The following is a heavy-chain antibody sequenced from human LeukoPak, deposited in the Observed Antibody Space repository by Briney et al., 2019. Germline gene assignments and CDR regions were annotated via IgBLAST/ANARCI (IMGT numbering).Heavy chain of an antibody. CDR3: AKGRLSVVYGVDY. D-gene: IGHD2-8*02. CDR1: GFTFSSYG. V-gene: IGHV3-30*18. CDR2: ISYDGSNK. J-gene: IGHJ4*02. Sequence: GRSLRLSCAASGFTFSSYGMHWVRQATGKGLEWVAVISYDGSNKYYADSVKGRFTISRDNSKNTLYLQMNSLRAEDTAVYYCAKGRLSVVYGVDYWGQGTLVTVSS.